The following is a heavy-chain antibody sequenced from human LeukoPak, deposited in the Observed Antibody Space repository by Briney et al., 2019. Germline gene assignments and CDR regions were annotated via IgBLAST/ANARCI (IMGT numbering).Heavy chain of an antibody. D-gene: IGHD6-19*01. CDR2: IWYDGSNK. J-gene: IGHJ4*02. V-gene: IGHV3-33*01. CDR3: ARAKKSGWYDEAFDY. Sequence: GGSLRLSCAASGFTFSSYGMHWVRQAPGKGLEWVAVIWYDGSNKYYADSVKGRFTISRDNSKNTLYLQMNSLRAEDTAVYYCARAKKSGWYDEAFDYWGQGTLVTVSS. CDR1: GFTFSSYG.